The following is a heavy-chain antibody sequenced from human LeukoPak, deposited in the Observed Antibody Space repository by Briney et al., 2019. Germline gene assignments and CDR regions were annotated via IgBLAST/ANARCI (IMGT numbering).Heavy chain of an antibody. Sequence: SQTLSLTCAISGDSVSSNSAAWNWIRRSPSRGLEWLGRTYYRSKWYNEYALSVRSRITINPDAAKNQFSLQLTSVPPEDTAVYYCTRGGVEAPAAMGFDYWGQGTLVTVSS. J-gene: IGHJ4*02. CDR1: GDSVSSNSAA. CDR2: TYYRSKWYN. V-gene: IGHV6-1*01. D-gene: IGHD2-2*01. CDR3: TRGGVEAPAAMGFDY.